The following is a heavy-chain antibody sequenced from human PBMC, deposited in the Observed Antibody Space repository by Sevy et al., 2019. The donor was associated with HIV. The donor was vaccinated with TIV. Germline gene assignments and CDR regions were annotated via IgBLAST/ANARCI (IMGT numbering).Heavy chain of an antibody. CDR3: ASLPNNYYDISGSSGDDAFDI. D-gene: IGHD3-22*01. CDR1: GFTFSIYG. CDR2: IWNDRSNK. Sequence: GGSLRLSCVAYGFTFSIYGMHWVRQAPGKGLEWVAVIWNDRSNKHYADSVKGRFTISRDNAKNTLYLQMNSLRVEDTAVYYCASLPNNYYDISGSSGDDAFDIWGQGTRVTVSS. V-gene: IGHV3-33*01. J-gene: IGHJ3*02.